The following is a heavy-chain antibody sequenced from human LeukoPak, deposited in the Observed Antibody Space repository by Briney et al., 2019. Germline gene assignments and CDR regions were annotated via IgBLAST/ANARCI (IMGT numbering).Heavy chain of an antibody. CDR3: AKDGEVLPAGEIDY. Sequence: GGSLRLSCVASGFNFDDYAMHWVRQAPGKGMEWVSGISWNNGSIQYAASVKGRFTISRDGAKKSLYLHMNSLRPEDTAFYYCAKDGEVLPAGEIDYWGQGTLVTVSS. D-gene: IGHD6-13*01. CDR2: ISWNNGSI. V-gene: IGHV3-9*01. CDR1: GFNFDDYA. J-gene: IGHJ4*02.